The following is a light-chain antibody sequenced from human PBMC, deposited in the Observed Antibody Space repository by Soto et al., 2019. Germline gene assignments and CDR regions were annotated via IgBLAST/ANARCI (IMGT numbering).Light chain of an antibody. J-gene: IGKJ1*01. CDR2: DAS. Sequence: DIQMTQSPSTLSASVGDRVTVTCRASQSISNRLAWYHRKPGKTPNLLIYDASNLGSGVPSRLSGSGSGTEFTLTISSMQPDDFATYYCQQYDTYSTFGQGTKVDIK. CDR1: QSISNR. CDR3: QQYDTYST. V-gene: IGKV1-5*01.